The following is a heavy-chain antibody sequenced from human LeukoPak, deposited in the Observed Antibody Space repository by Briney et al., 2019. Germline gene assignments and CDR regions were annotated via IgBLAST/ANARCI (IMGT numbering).Heavy chain of an antibody. V-gene: IGHV3-74*01. CDR1: GFTFSNYW. D-gene: IGHD2/OR15-2a*01. J-gene: IGHJ6*03. CDR3: TGGSDKVLSGEYYYYMDV. Sequence: GGSLRLSCAVSGFTFSNYWMHWVRQGPGKGLAWVSRITNDGSATGYADSVKGRFTISRDNAKNTLYLHMDSLRAEDTAVYYCTGGSDKVLSGEYYYYMDVWGTGTTVTVSS. CDR2: ITNDGSAT.